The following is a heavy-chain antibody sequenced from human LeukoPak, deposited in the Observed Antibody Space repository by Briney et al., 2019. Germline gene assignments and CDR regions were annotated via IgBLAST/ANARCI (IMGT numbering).Heavy chain of an antibody. Sequence: GGSLRLSCAASGFTYSTYGMHWVRQAPGKGLEWVAVISYDGSNKYYADSVKGRFTISRDNSKNTLYLQMNSLRAEDTAVYYCANQREYYTSSDGFDIWGQGTMVTVSS. CDR3: ANQREYYTSSDGFDI. J-gene: IGHJ3*02. CDR1: GFTYSTYG. CDR2: ISYDGSNK. D-gene: IGHD3-3*01. V-gene: IGHV3-30*18.